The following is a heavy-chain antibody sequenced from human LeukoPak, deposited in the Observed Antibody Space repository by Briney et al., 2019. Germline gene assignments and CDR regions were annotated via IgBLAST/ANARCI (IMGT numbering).Heavy chain of an antibody. Sequence: SGGSLRLSCAASGFTFSSYAMHWVRQAPGKGLEYVSAISGNGGRTYYADSVKGRFTISRDNSKNTLYLQMGSLRAEDMAVYYCARWFYYASGSYGLDVWGQGTTATVSS. J-gene: IGHJ6*02. CDR1: GFTFSSYA. CDR2: ISGNGGRT. V-gene: IGHV3-64*02. D-gene: IGHD3-10*01. CDR3: ARWFYYASGSYGLDV.